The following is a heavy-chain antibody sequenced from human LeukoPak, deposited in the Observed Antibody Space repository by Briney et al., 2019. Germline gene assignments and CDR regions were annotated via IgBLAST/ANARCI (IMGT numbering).Heavy chain of an antibody. CDR3: ARDEGYFDY. J-gene: IGHJ4*02. V-gene: IGHV6-1*01. CDR2: TYYMSWWYN. CDR1: VDSVSSNSAA. Sequence: SQTLSLTCAISVDSVSSNSAAWNWISQSPSRGLAWLGRTYYMSWWYNVYAVSVKSRITINPDTSKNQFSLQLNSVTPEDTAVYYCARDEGYFDYWGQGTLVTVSS.